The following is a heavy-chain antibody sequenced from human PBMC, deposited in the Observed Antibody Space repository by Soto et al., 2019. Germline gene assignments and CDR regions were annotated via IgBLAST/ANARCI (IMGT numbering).Heavy chain of an antibody. D-gene: IGHD2-8*01. Sequence: QGQLVQSGPEVKKPGASVKVSCKASGYTFSRYGISWVRQAPGQGLEWMGWISGYNGDTIYAQKVQGRVTMTIDTSTYKAYMELSSLTSDDTDIYYCAKNGQPPYYYYGMDVWGQGTTVTVSS. J-gene: IGHJ6*02. CDR3: AKNGQPPYYYYGMDV. CDR2: ISGYNGDT. V-gene: IGHV1-18*01. CDR1: GYTFSRYG.